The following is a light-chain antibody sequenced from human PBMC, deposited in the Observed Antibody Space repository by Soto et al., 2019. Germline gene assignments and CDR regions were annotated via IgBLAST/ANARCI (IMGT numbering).Light chain of an antibody. J-gene: IGKJ5*01. CDR2: IAS. V-gene: IGKV1-12*01. CDR3: QQANSFLVT. Sequence: DIQMTQSPSSVSASVGDRVTITCRASHNIRSWLAWYQQKPGKAPKLLISIASSLQDGVPSRFSGSGSGTEIPLTISTLQPEDFATYYCQQANSFLVTFGQGTRLEIK. CDR1: HNIRSW.